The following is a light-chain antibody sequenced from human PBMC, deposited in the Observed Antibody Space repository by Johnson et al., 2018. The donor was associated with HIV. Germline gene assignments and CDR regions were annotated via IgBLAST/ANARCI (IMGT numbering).Light chain of an antibody. CDR1: SSNIGNNY. J-gene: IGLJ1*01. Sequence: QPVLTQPPSVSAAPGQKVTISCSGSSSNIGNNYVSWYQQLPGTAPKLLIYENNKRPSGIPDRFSGSKSGATATLGITGLQTGDEADYYCGTWDLSLNAYVFGPGTKVTGL. V-gene: IGLV1-51*02. CDR3: GTWDLSLNAYV. CDR2: ENN.